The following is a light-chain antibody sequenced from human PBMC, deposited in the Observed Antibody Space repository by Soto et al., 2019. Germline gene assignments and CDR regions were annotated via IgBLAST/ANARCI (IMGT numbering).Light chain of an antibody. CDR2: EVS. CDR1: SSDVGGYKY. V-gene: IGLV2-14*01. Sequence: QSVLTQPASVSGSPGQSITISCTGTSSDVGGYKYVSWYQQNPGKAPKLMIYEVSNRPSGVSNRFSGSKSGNTASLTISGLQAEDEAAYYCSSYRISSTPYVVFGGGTKLPVL. J-gene: IGLJ2*01. CDR3: SSYRISSTPYVV.